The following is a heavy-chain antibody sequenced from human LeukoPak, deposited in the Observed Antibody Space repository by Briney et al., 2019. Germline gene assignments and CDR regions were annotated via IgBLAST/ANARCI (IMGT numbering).Heavy chain of an antibody. D-gene: IGHD1-26*01. CDR2: IYYSGST. V-gene: IGHV4-31*03. CDR3: ARDSAGPGTDP. CDR1: GGSISSGGYY. J-gene: IGHJ5*02. Sequence: PSETLSLTCTVSGGSISSGGYYWSWTRQHPGKGLEWIGYIYYSGSTYYNPSLKSRVTISVDTSKNQFSLKLSSVTAADTAVYYCARDSAGPGTDPWGQGTLVTVSS.